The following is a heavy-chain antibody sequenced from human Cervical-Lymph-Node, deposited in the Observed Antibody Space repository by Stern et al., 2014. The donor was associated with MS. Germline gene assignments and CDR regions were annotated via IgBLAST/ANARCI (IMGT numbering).Heavy chain of an antibody. CDR3: AADRDSSGYYFDAFDI. CDR2: IVVGRGNT. V-gene: IGHV1-58*01. Sequence: QLVQSGPEVKKPGTSVKVSCKASGFTFTSSAVQWVRQARGHRLEWIGWIVVGRGNTNYAQKFQERVTITMDMSTSTAYMELSSLRSEDTAVYYCAADRDSSGYYFDAFDIWGQGTMVTVSS. J-gene: IGHJ3*02. CDR1: GFTFTSSA. D-gene: IGHD3-22*01.